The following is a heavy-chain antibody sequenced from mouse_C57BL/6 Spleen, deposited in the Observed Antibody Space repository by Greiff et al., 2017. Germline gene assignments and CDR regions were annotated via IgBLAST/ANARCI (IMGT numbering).Heavy chain of an antibody. J-gene: IGHJ3*01. Sequence: VQLQQSGPVLVKPGASVKMSCKASGYTFTDYYMNWVKQSHGKSLEWIGVINPYNGGTSYNQKFKGKATLTVDKSSSTAYMELNSLTSEDSAVYYCARGGGSSGFFAYWGQGTLVTVSA. CDR2: INPYNGGT. D-gene: IGHD3-2*02. CDR3: ARGGGSSGFFAY. V-gene: IGHV1-19*01. CDR1: GYTFTDYY.